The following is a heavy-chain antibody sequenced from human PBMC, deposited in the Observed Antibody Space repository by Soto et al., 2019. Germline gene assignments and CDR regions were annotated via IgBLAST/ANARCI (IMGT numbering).Heavy chain of an antibody. CDR2: IIPIFGTA. CDR1: GGTFSSYA. Sequence: SVKVSCKASGGTFSSYAISWVRQAPGQGLEWMGGIIPIFGTANYAQKFQGRVTITADESTSTAYMELSSLRSEDTAVYYCARVIVGATWSNWFDPWGQGTLVTVSS. J-gene: IGHJ5*02. V-gene: IGHV1-69*13. CDR3: ARVIVGATWSNWFDP. D-gene: IGHD1-26*01.